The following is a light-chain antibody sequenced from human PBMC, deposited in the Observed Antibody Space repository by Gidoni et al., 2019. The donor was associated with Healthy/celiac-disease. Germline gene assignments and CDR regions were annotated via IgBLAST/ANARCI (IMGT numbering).Light chain of an antibody. Sequence: DIVLTQSPGTLSLSPGEIATLSCRASQSVSSSYLAWYQQKPGQAPRLLIYGASSRATGIPDRFSGSGSGTDFTLTISRMEPEDFAVYYCQQYGSSPRTFGQXTKVEIK. V-gene: IGKV3-20*01. J-gene: IGKJ1*01. CDR3: QQYGSSPRT. CDR2: GAS. CDR1: QSVSSSY.